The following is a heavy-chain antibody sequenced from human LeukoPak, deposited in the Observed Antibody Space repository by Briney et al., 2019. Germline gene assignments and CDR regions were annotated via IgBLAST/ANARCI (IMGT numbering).Heavy chain of an antibody. Sequence: ASVKVSCKASGYTFTSYAMNWVRQAPGQGLEWMGWINTNTGNPTYAQGFTGRFVFSLDTSVSTAYLQISSLKAEDTAVYYCARPVGVAGTSYYYYMDVWGKGTTVTVSS. CDR2: INTNTGNP. D-gene: IGHD6-19*01. V-gene: IGHV7-4-1*02. CDR1: GYTFTSYA. J-gene: IGHJ6*03. CDR3: ARPVGVAGTSYYYYMDV.